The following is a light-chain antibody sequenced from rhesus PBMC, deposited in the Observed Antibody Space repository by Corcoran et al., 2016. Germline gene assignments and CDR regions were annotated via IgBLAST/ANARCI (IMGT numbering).Light chain of an antibody. CDR2: GAS. CDR3: YQHSSGYS. V-gene: IGKV3-10*01. Sequence: QVILTQSPATLSLSPGERATLSCRASQSVSSYLAWYQQKPGQAPRLLIYGASSRATGIPYRFRGSRSGTDFTLTISSLEPEDVGVYHCYQHSSGYSFGQGTKVEIK. J-gene: IGKJ2*01. CDR1: QSVSSY.